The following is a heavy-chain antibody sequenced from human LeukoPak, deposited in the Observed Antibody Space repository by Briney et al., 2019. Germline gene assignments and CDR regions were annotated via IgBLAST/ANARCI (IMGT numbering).Heavy chain of an antibody. D-gene: IGHD6-19*01. CDR3: AKDSTVGGWYHPPWFDP. J-gene: IGHJ5*02. V-gene: IGHV3-74*01. CDR2: INSDESTT. CDR1: GFTFSSYW. Sequence: GGSLRLSCAASGFTFSSYWMHWVREAPGKGLVWVSRINSDESTTTYADSVKGRFTISRDNAKNTLYLLMNSLRAEDTAVYYCAKDSTVGGWYHPPWFDPWGQGTLVTAPS.